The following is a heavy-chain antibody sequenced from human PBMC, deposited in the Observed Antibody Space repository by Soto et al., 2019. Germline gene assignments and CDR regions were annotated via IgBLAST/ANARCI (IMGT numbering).Heavy chain of an antibody. CDR1: VG. J-gene: IGHJ5*02. V-gene: IGHV2-5*01. Sequence: VGVGWIRQPPGKALEWLGFIYWNDDKRYSPSLKSRLTITKDTSKNQVVLTMTNMDPVDTATYYCAKSGSRGWYGWLDTSGQATFVT. CDR3: AKSGSRGWYGWLDT. CDR2: IYWNDDK. D-gene: IGHD6-19*01.